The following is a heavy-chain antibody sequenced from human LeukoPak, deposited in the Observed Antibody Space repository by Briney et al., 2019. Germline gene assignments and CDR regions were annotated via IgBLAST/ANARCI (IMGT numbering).Heavy chain of an antibody. J-gene: IGHJ5*02. V-gene: IGHV3-21*01. Sequence: GGSLRLSCAASGFTFSSYSMNWVRQAPGKGLEWVSSISSSSSYIYYADSVKGRFTISRDNAKNSLYLQMNSLRAEDTAVYYCARGPSYYYDSSGYLNWFDPWGRGTLVTVSS. CDR3: ARGPSYYYDSSGYLNWFDP. CDR2: ISSSSSYI. D-gene: IGHD3-22*01. CDR1: GFTFSSYS.